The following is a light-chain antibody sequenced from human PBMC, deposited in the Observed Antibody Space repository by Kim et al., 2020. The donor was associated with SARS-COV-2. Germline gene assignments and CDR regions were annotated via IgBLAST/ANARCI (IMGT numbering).Light chain of an antibody. CDR2: GTS. CDR3: QQYASSSYT. Sequence: LSPGERAPLSCRASQSVGSSYLAWYQQKPGQAPRLLIYGTSSRAAGIPDRFSGSGSGTDFTLTISRLEPEDFAVYYCQQYASSSYTFGQGTKLEI. CDR1: QSVGSSY. J-gene: IGKJ2*01. V-gene: IGKV3-20*01.